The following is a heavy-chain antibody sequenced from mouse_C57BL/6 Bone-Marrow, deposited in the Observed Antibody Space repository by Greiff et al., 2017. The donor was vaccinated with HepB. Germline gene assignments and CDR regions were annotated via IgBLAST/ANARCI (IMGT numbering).Heavy chain of an antibody. V-gene: IGHV14-4*01. Sequence: EVQLQQSGAELVRPGASLKLSCTASGFNIKDYYMHWVKQSPEQGLEWIGWIDPENGDTEYASKFQGKVTITTDTSSNTAYLQLSSLTSEDTAVYYCTWLHWYLDVWGTGTTVTVSS. CDR3: TWLHWYLDV. CDR1: GFNIKDYY. D-gene: IGHD2-2*01. CDR2: IDPENGDT. J-gene: IGHJ1*03.